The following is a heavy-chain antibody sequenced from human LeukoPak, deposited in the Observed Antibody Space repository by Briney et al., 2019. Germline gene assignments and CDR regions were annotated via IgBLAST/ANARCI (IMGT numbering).Heavy chain of an antibody. CDR2: FDPEDGET. V-gene: IGHV1-24*01. Sequence: ASVKVSCKVSGYTLTELSMHWVRQAPGKGLEGMGGFDPEDGETIYAQKFQGRVTMTEDTSTDTAYMELSSLRSEDTAVYYCATGFITMVRGVSDYWGQGTLVTVSS. D-gene: IGHD3-10*01. CDR3: ATGFITMVRGVSDY. CDR1: GYTLTELS. J-gene: IGHJ4*02.